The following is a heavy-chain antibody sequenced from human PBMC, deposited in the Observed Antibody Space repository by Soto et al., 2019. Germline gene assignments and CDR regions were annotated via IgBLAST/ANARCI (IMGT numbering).Heavy chain of an antibody. CDR2: ISYDGSNK. Sequence: VQLMESGGGVVQPGRSLRLSCAASGFTFSSYAMHWVRQAPGKGLEWVAVISYDGSNKYYADSVKGRFTISRDNSKNTLYLQMNSLRAEDTAVYYCARGGYSSGWGLDYWGQGTLVTVSS. CDR3: ARGGYSSGWGLDY. D-gene: IGHD6-19*01. J-gene: IGHJ4*02. V-gene: IGHV3-30-3*01. CDR1: GFTFSSYA.